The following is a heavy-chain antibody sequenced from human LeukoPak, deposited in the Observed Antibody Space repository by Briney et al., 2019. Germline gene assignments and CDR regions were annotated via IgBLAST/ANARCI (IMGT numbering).Heavy chain of an antibody. CDR1: GFTFSSYS. J-gene: IGHJ3*02. V-gene: IGHV3-21*01. CDR2: ISSSSSYI. Sequence: GGSLRLSCAASGFTFSSYSMNWVRQAPGKGLEWVSSISSSSSYIYYADSVKGRFTISRDNAKNSLYLQMNSLRAEDTAVYYCARDELRWELPGAQAFDIWGQGTMVTVSS. CDR3: ARDELRWELPGAQAFDI. D-gene: IGHD1-26*01.